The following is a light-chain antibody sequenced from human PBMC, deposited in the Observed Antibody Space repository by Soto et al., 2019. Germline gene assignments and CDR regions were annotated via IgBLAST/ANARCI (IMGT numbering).Light chain of an antibody. J-gene: IGKJ4*01. Sequence: EIVLTQSPATLSLSPGERATLSCRASQSINRHLAWYRQKPGQAPRLLIYDASNRATGIPARFSGSGSGTDFTLTISSLQPEDFATYYCQQLNSYPLTFGGGTKVEIK. V-gene: IGKV3-11*01. CDR3: QQLNSYPLT. CDR2: DAS. CDR1: QSINRH.